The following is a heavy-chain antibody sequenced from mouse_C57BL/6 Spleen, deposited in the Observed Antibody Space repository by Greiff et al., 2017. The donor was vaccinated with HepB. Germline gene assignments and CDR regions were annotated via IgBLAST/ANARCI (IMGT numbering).Heavy chain of an antibody. CDR3: AREGTTVVEGGWYFDV. V-gene: IGHV5-4*01. D-gene: IGHD1-1*01. CDR2: ISDGGSYT. CDR1: GFTFSSYA. Sequence: EVKVVESGGGLVKPGGSLKLSCAASGFTFSSYAMSWVRQTPEKRLEWVATISDGGSYTYYPDNVKGRFTISRDNAKNNLYLQMSHLKSEDTAMYYCAREGTTVVEGGWYFDVWGTGTTVTVSS. J-gene: IGHJ1*03.